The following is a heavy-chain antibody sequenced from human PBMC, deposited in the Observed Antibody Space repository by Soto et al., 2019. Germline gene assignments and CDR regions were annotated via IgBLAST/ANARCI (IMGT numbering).Heavy chain of an antibody. CDR2: IYWDDDK. D-gene: IGHD2-21*01. V-gene: IGHV2-5*02. CDR1: GFSLSSPGVR. CDR3: AHKAPLPDSLDTFDV. Sequence: QITLKESGPTLVKPTQTLTLTCTFSGFSLSSPGVRVGWIRQPPGKALEWLALIYWDDDKLYSPSLRSRLTITRDASNTQVVLTMTNMDPVDTATNYCAHKAPLPDSLDTFDVWGQGTMVTVSS. J-gene: IGHJ3*01.